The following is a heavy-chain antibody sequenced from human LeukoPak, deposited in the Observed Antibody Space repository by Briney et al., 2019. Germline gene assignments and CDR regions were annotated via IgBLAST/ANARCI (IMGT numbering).Heavy chain of an antibody. D-gene: IGHD6-13*01. CDR3: AHIVDAAAGTLGFDY. CDR1: GFSLGTRGVG. J-gene: IGHJ4*02. CDR2: IYWDDYK. Sequence: SGPTLMHPTPTLTLTFTFSGFSLGTRGVGGGWIRQPPGKALEWLTIIYWDDYKRYTPSLKSRLTIPKHTSKNQVVLTMTNMDPVDTATYYCAHIVDAAAGTLGFDYWGQGTLVTVSS. V-gene: IGHV2-5*02.